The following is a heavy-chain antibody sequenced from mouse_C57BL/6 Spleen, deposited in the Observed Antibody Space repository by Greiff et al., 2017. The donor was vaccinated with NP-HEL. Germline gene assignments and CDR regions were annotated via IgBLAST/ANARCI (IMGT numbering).Heavy chain of an antibody. CDR1: GYSITSDY. CDR3: ARSPAITTVVPYYFDY. Sequence: EVKLMESGPGLAKPSQTLSLTCSVTGYSITSDYWNWIRKFPGNKLEYMGYISYSGSTYYNPSLKSRISITRDTSKNQYYLQLNSVTTEDTATYCGARSPAITTVVPYYFDYWGQGTTLTVSS. CDR2: ISYSGST. V-gene: IGHV3-8*01. J-gene: IGHJ2*01. D-gene: IGHD1-1*01.